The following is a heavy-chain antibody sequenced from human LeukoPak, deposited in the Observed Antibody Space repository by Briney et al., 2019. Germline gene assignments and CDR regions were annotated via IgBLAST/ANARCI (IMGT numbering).Heavy chain of an antibody. D-gene: IGHD5-24*01. J-gene: IGHJ3*02. CDR3: ARHGVEGYNGAFHI. CDR1: GYGFTNYW. V-gene: IGHV5-51*01. Sequence: GESLKISCQVSGYGFTNYWIAWVRPMPGKGLEWMGIIYPGDSDSRYSPSFQGHVTISADKSISTAYLQWSSLKASDTAMYYCARHGVEGYNGAFHIWGQGTMVTVSS. CDR2: IYPGDSDS.